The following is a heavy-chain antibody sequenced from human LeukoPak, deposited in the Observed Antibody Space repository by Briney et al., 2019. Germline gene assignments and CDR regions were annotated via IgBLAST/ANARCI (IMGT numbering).Heavy chain of an antibody. D-gene: IGHD3-10*01. J-gene: IGHJ6*02. CDR2: IYSGGST. Sequence: GGSLRLSCAASGLTVSSNYMSWVRQAPGKGLEWVSLIYSGGSTFYADSVKGRFTISRDNSKSTLYLQMSSLRAEDTAVYYCARVDTTMVRGVIPYYYGMDVWGQGTTVTVSS. CDR3: ARVDTTMVRGVIPYYYGMDV. V-gene: IGHV3-66*01. CDR1: GLTVSSNY.